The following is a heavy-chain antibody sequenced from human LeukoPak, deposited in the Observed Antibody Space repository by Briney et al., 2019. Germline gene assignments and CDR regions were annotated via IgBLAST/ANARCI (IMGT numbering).Heavy chain of an antibody. CDR3: ARDRTSNWFDP. J-gene: IGHJ5*02. V-gene: IGHV4-38-2*02. CDR1: GYSISSGYY. D-gene: IGHD1-14*01. CDR2: IYHSGTT. Sequence: PSETLSLTCTVSGYSISSGYYWGWIRQPPGKGLEWIGSIYHSGTTYYNPSPKSRVTISVDTSKNQFSLKLSSVTAADTAVYYCARDRTSNWFDPWGQGTLVTVSS.